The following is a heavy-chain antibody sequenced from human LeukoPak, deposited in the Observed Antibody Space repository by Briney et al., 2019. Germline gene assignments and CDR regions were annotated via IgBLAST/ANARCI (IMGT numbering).Heavy chain of an antibody. CDR1: GGSLSGCN. J-gene: IGHJ4*02. CDR3: AREGDIAPR. V-gene: IGHV4-59*01. CDR2: IYYSGST. D-gene: IGHD5-12*01. Sequence: SETLSLTCTVSGGSLSGCNWSWIRQPPGKGQEWIGYIYYSGSTNYNPSLKSRVTISVDTSKNQFSLKLSSVTAADTAVYYGAREGDIAPRWGQGTLVTVSS.